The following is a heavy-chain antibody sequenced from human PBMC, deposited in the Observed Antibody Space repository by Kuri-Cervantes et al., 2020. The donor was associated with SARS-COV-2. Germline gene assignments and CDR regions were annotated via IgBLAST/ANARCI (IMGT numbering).Heavy chain of an antibody. V-gene: IGHV4-34*01. CDR2: INHSGST. CDR3: ARLGSGWPGIDF. J-gene: IGHJ4*02. D-gene: IGHD6-19*01. CDR1: GGSFSGYY. Sequence: SQTLSLTCAVYGGSFSGYYWSWIRQPPGKGLEWIGEINHSGSTNHNPFLKSRVTISVDTSKNQFSLKLSSVTAADTAVYYCARLGSGWPGIDFWGQGTLVTVSS.